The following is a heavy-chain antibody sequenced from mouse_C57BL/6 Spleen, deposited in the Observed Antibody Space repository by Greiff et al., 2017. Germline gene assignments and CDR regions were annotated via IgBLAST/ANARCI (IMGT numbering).Heavy chain of an antibody. CDR1: GYTFTSYW. V-gene: IGHV1-50*01. CDR3: ARGGDGYFFEY. J-gene: IGHJ2*01. D-gene: IGHD2-3*01. Sequence: QVQLQQPGAELVKPGASVKLSCKASGYTFTSYWMQWVKQRPGQGLEWIGEIDPSDSYTNYNQKFKGKATLTVDTSSSTAYMQLSSLTSEDSAVYYCARGGDGYFFEYWGQGTTLTVSS. CDR2: IDPSDSYT.